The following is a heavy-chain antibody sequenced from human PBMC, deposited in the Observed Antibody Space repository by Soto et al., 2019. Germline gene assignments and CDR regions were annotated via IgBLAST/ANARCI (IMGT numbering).Heavy chain of an antibody. CDR2: MYNTGST. D-gene: IGHD2-21*02. Sequence: SETLSLTCTVSGGSISRYYWSWIRQPPGKGLEWIGYMYNTGSTVYNPPFKSRVTILVDTSKNQFSLKLNSVTAADTAVYYCARDLWGYCGTDCYPLDVWGQGTTVTVS. V-gene: IGHV4-59*01. CDR3: ARDLWGYCGTDCYPLDV. J-gene: IGHJ6*02. CDR1: GGSISRYY.